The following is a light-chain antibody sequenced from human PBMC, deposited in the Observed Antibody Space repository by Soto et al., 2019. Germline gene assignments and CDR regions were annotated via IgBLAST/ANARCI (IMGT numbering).Light chain of an antibody. CDR3: QQSYSTLRLT. V-gene: IGKV1-39*01. CDR2: AAS. CDR1: QSISSH. J-gene: IGKJ5*01. Sequence: DIQMTQSPSSLSASVGDRVTITCRASQSISSHLNWYQQKPGKAPKLLIYAASSLQSGVPSRFSGSGSGTDFTLTISSLQPEDFATYYCQQSYSTLRLTFGQGTRLEIK.